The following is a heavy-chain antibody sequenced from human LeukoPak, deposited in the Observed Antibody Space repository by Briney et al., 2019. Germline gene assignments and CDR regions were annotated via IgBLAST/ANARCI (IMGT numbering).Heavy chain of an antibody. CDR1: GDSVSSNSAV. J-gene: IGHJ4*02. CDR2: TYYRSKWYN. CDR3: AGSGSYMGY. Sequence: SQTLSLTCAISGDSVSSNSAVWSRIRQSPSRGLEWLGRTYYRSKWYNDYAISVKSRITINPDTSKNQFSLQLNSVTPEDTAMYYCAGSGSYMGYWGQGTLVTVSS. V-gene: IGHV6-1*01. D-gene: IGHD3-10*01.